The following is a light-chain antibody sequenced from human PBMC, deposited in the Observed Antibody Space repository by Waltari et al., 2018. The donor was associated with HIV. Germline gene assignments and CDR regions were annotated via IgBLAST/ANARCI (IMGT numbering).Light chain of an antibody. Sequence: QSVLTQPPSVSGTLGQRVTMSCSGSSSNIGRQSVSWYQQFPRKAPKLLIFKDDQRPAGVPARFSGLKSGTSASLAVSGLRSEDEADYYCATWDESLSVVIFGGGTNLTVL. V-gene: IGLV1-47*01. CDR1: SSNIGRQS. CDR2: KDD. J-gene: IGLJ2*01. CDR3: ATWDESLSVVI.